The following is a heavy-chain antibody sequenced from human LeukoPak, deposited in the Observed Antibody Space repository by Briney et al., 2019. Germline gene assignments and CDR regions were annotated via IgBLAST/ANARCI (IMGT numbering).Heavy chain of an antibody. J-gene: IGHJ5*02. CDR1: GGSISSSDYY. CDR3: ARALGYCSGGSCTRGYNWFDP. D-gene: IGHD2-15*01. V-gene: IGHV4-39*01. Sequence: SETLSLTCTVSGGSISSSDYYWGWVRQPPGKGLEWIGSIYYGGSTYYNPSLKSRVTISVDTSMNQFSLKLSFVTTADTAVYYCARALGYCSGGSCTRGYNWFDPWGQGTLVTVPS. CDR2: IYYGGST.